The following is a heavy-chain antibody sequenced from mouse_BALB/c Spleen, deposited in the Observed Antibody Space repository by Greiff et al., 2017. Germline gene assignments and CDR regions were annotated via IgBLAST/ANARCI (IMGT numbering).Heavy chain of an antibody. CDR1: GFNIKDTY. CDR3: ARWIYDGYYYFDY. J-gene: IGHJ2*01. V-gene: IGHV14-3*02. D-gene: IGHD2-3*01. Sequence: EVQLQQSGVELVKPGASVKLSCTASGFNIKDTYMHWVKQRPEQGLEWIGRIDPANGNTKYDPKFQGKATITADTSSNTAYLQLSSLTSEDTAVYYCARWIYDGYYYFDYWGQGTTLTVSS. CDR2: IDPANGNT.